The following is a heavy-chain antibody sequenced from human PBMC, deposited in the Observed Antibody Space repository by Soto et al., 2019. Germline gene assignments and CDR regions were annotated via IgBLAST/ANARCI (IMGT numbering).Heavy chain of an antibody. Sequence: GGSLRLSCAASGFTFSSYAMSWVRQAPGKGLEWVSAISGSGGSTYYADSVKGRFTISRDNSKNTLYLQMNSLRAEDTAVYYCAKGILFYGSGSKHYGMDVWGQGTTVTVSS. J-gene: IGHJ6*02. CDR2: ISGSGGST. CDR3: AKGILFYGSGSKHYGMDV. D-gene: IGHD3-10*01. V-gene: IGHV3-23*01. CDR1: GFTFSSYA.